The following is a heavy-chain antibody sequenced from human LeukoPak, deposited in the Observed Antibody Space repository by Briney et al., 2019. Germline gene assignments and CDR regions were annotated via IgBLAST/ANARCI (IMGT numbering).Heavy chain of an antibody. CDR2: VDPEDGET. Sequence: GASVKVSCKVSGYTFTDYYMHWVQQAPGKGLEWMGLVDPEDGETIYAEKFQGRVTITADTSTDTAYMELRSLRSDDTAVYYCAREGTRITGTTRLWFDPWGQGTLVTVSS. CDR1: GYTFTDYY. J-gene: IGHJ5*02. CDR3: AREGTRITGTTRLWFDP. D-gene: IGHD1-20*01. V-gene: IGHV1-69-2*01.